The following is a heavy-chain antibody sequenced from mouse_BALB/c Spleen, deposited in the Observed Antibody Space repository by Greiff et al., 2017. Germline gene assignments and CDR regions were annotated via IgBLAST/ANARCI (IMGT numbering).Heavy chain of an antibody. CDR2: INPSSGYT. CDR3: ARGLTTELGLDY. J-gene: IGHJ2*01. Sequence: QVHVKQSGAELARPGASVKMSCKASGYTFTSYTMHWVNQRPGQGLEWIGYINPSSGYTNYNQKFKDKATLTADKSSSTAYMQLSSLTSEDSAVYYCARGLTTELGLDYWGQGTTLTVSS. CDR1: GYTFTSYT. V-gene: IGHV1-4*01. D-gene: IGHD4-1*01.